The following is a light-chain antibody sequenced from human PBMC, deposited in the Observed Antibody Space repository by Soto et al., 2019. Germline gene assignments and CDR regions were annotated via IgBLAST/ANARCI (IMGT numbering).Light chain of an antibody. Sequence: EIVLTQSPATLSLSPGERATLSCGASQSVSSSHLAWYQQKPGLAPRLLIYDASRRTTGIPDRFSGSGSGTDFTLTISRLEPEDFAVYYCQQYGSSPFTCGPGTKVDIK. V-gene: IGKV3D-20*01. CDR3: QQYGSSPFT. CDR2: DAS. CDR1: QSVSSSH. J-gene: IGKJ3*01.